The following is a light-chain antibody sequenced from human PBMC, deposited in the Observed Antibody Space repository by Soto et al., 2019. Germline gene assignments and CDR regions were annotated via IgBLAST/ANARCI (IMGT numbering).Light chain of an antibody. CDR1: QSVSST. CDR3: QQYNNWPLT. CDR2: GAS. Sequence: EIVMAQSPATLSVSPGERATLSCRASQSVSSTLAWYQQKPGQAPWLLIYGASTRATGVPARFSGSGSGTELTLTISSLQSEDFAVYYCQQYNNWPLTFGGGTKVEI. J-gene: IGKJ4*01. V-gene: IGKV3-15*01.